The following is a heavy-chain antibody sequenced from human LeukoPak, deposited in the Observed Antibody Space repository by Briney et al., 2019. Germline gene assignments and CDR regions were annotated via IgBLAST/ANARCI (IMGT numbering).Heavy chain of an antibody. CDR1: GFTFSSYG. CDR3: AKDRDSSGCGGYMDV. D-gene: IGHD3-22*01. V-gene: IGHV3-30*02. Sequence: GGSLRLSRAASGFTFSSYGMHWVRQAPGKGLEWVAFIRYDGSNKYYADSVKGRFTISRDNSKNTLYLQMNSLRADDTAVYYCAKDRDSSGCGGYMDVWGKGTTVTISS. J-gene: IGHJ6*03. CDR2: IRYDGSNK.